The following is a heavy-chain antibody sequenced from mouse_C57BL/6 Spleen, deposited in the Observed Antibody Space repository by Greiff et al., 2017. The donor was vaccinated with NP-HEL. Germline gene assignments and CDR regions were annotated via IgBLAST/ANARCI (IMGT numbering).Heavy chain of an antibody. Sequence: EVMLVESGGGLVKPGGSLKLSCAASGFTFSDYGMHWVRQAPEKGLEWVAYISSGSSTIYYADTVKGRFTISRDNAKNTLFLQMTSLRSEDTAMYYCARGDYDGDYFDYWGQGTTLTVSS. CDR1: GFTFSDYG. CDR2: ISSGSSTI. V-gene: IGHV5-17*01. D-gene: IGHD2-4*01. CDR3: ARGDYDGDYFDY. J-gene: IGHJ2*01.